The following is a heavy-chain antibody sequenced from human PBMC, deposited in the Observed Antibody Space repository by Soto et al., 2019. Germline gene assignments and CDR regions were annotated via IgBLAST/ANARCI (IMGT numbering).Heavy chain of an antibody. CDR2: IYYSGST. D-gene: IGHD6-19*01. J-gene: IGHJ4*02. Sequence: SETLSLTCTVSGGSISSSSYYWGWIRQPPGKGLEWIGSIYYSGSTYYNPSLKSRVTISVDTSKNQFSLKLSSVTAADTAVYYCARPSSGGRSINYYDYWGQGNLVTVSS. CDR3: ARPSSGGRSINYYDY. V-gene: IGHV4-39*01. CDR1: GGSISSSSYY.